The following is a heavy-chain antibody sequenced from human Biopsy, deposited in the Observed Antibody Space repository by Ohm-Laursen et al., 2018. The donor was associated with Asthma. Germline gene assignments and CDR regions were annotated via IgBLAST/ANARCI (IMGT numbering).Heavy chain of an antibody. D-gene: IGHD3-22*01. CDR2: IYYSGST. Sequence: SQTLSLTCTVSHGSITSGGYYWTWIRQHPGKGLEWIGFIYYSGSTYYNPTLKSRVSISIDTSKNHFSLKFSSVTAADTAVYYCARAQDYYDSRGYYRSFDYWGQGTLVTVSS. CDR3: ARAQDYYDSRGYYRSFDY. J-gene: IGHJ4*02. CDR1: HGSITSGGYY. V-gene: IGHV4-31*03.